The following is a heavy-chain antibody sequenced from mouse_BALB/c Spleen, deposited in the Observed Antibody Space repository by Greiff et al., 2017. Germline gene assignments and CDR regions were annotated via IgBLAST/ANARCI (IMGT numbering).Heavy chain of an antibody. D-gene: IGHD2-1*01. CDR3: ARSVNYVFAY. V-gene: IGHV1-7*01. CDR2: INPSTGYT. CDR1: GYTFTSYW. J-gene: IGHJ3*01. Sequence: VKLMESGAELAKPGASVKMSCKASGYTFTSYWMHWVKQRPGQGLEWIGYINPSTGYTEYNQKFKDKATLTADKSSSTAYMQLSSLTSEDSAVYYCARSVNYVFAYWGQGTLVTVSA.